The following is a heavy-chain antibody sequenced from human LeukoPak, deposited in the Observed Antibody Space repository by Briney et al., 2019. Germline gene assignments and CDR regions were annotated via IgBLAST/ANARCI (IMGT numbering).Heavy chain of an antibody. CDR1: RYTFTSYD. CDR2: MNPNSGNT. Sequence: ASVTVSCKASRYTFTSYDINGLRQAAGQGLEWMGWMNPNSGNTGYAQKFQGRLTMTRNTSISTAYMELSSLRSEDTAVYYCASMGYCSGGSCYPYYYYGMDVWGQGTTVTVSS. J-gene: IGHJ6*02. CDR3: ASMGYCSGGSCYPYYYYGMDV. V-gene: IGHV1-8*01. D-gene: IGHD2-15*01.